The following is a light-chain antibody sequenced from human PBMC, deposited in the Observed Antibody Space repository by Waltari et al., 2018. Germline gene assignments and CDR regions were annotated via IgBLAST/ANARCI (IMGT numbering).Light chain of an antibody. CDR1: SSDVGGYNY. J-gene: IGLJ1*01. V-gene: IGLV2-11*01. Sequence: QXALTQPRSVSGSPGPSVTISCPGTSSDVGGYNYGPWYQQHPGKAPKLMIYDVSKRPLGVPXRFSGSKSGNTASLTISGXQAEDEADYYCCSYAGSYTYVFGTGTKVTVL. CDR2: DVS. CDR3: CSYAGSYTYV.